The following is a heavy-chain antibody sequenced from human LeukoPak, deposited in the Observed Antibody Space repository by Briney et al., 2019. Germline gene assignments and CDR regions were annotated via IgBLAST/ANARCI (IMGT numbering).Heavy chain of an antibody. CDR1: GFTFSNYN. J-gene: IGHJ3*02. V-gene: IGHV3-48*04. CDR3: ARRKPAGSSWYNDAFDI. CDR2: ISSSSSTI. Sequence: GGSLRLSCAASGFTFSNYNVGWVRQAPGKGLEWVSYISSSSSTIYYADSVKGRFTISRDNAKNSLYLQMNSLRAEDTAMYYCARRKPAGSSWYNDAFDIWGQGTMVTVSS. D-gene: IGHD6-13*01.